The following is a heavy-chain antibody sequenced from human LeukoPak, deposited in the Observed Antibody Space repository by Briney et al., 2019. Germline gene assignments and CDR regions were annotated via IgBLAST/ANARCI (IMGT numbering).Heavy chain of an antibody. V-gene: IGHV4-34*01. CDR1: GGSFSGYY. CDR2: INHSGST. Sequence: PSETLSLTCAVYGGSFSGYYWSWIRQPPGKGLEWIGEINHSGSTNYNPSLKSRVTISVDTSKNQFSLKLSSVTAADTAVYYCARRRGVAPIDYWGQGTLVTVSS. D-gene: IGHD3-10*01. J-gene: IGHJ4*02. CDR3: ARRRGVAPIDY.